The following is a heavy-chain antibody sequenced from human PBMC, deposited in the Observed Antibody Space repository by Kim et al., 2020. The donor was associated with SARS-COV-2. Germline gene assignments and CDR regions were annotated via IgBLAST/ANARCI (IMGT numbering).Heavy chain of an antibody. Sequence: GGSLRLSCAVSGFTFSKYGMHWVRQAPGRGLEWVSYISGSENTIYYANSVRGRFTTSRDNAKMSLHLQMNSLRAEDTAVYYCARDFYDYAVSTSYFYHGMDVWGQGTTVTVSS. CDR2: ISGSENTI. CDR1: GFTFSKYG. J-gene: IGHJ6*02. V-gene: IGHV3-48*03. CDR3: ARDFYDYAVSTSYFYHGMDV. D-gene: IGHD3-10*01.